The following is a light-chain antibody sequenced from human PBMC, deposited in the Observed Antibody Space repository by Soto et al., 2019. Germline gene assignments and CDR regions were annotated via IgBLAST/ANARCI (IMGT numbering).Light chain of an antibody. CDR1: SSDVGDYNY. Sequence: QSALTRPASVSGSPGQSITISCTGTSSDVGDYNYVSWYQQHPGKAPKLMIYEVNNRPSGVSNRFSGSKSGNTASLTISGLQAEDEADYYCSSYTSRSTRVFGTGTKVTVL. CDR3: SSYTSRSTRV. CDR2: EVN. V-gene: IGLV2-14*01. J-gene: IGLJ1*01.